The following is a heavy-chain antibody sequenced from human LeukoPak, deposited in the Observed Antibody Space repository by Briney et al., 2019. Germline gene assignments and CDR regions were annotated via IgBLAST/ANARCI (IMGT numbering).Heavy chain of an antibody. J-gene: IGHJ4*02. CDR1: GGPISRRSDY. CDR3: ARNESVLGTTGLNDFFDD. V-gene: IGHV4-39*01. Sequence: SETLSLTCTVTGGPISRRSDYWGWIRQPPGKGLEWIGSIYYSGSTYYNPSFKSRVTISVDTSRNQFSLQLSYVTAADTAVYYCARNESVLGTTGLNDFFDDWGQGSLVTVSS. CDR2: IYYSGST. D-gene: IGHD1-26*01.